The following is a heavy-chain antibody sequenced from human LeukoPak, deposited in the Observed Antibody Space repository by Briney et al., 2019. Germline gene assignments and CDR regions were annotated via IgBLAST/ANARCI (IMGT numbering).Heavy chain of an antibody. J-gene: IGHJ6*04. V-gene: IGHV3-21*01. Sequence: GGSLRLSCAASRFTFSSYSMNWVRQAPGKGLEWVSSISSSGSYIYHADSVKGRFTISRDNAKHSLYLQMNSLRAEDTAVYYCAELGITMIGGVWGKGTTVTISS. D-gene: IGHD3-10*02. CDR2: ISSSGSYI. CDR3: AELGITMIGGV. CDR1: RFTFSSYS.